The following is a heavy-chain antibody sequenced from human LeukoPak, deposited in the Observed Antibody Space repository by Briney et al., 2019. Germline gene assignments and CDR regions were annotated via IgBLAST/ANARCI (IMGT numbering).Heavy chain of an antibody. V-gene: IGHV3-48*04. J-gene: IGHJ6*04. D-gene: IGHD3-10*02. Sequence: GGSLRLSCEASGFSFSSYWMSWVRQAPGKGLEWVSYISSSGSTIYYADSVKGRFTISRDNAKNSLYLQMNSLRAEDTAVYYCAELGITMIGGVWGKGTTVTISS. CDR3: AELGITMIGGV. CDR2: ISSSGSTI. CDR1: GFSFSSYW.